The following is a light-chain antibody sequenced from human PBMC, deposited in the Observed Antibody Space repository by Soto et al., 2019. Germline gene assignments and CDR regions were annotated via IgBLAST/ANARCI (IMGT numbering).Light chain of an antibody. CDR3: QEYNNYWT. CDR1: QTISRW. CDR2: TAS. J-gene: IGKJ1*01. Sequence: DIQMTQSPSTLSASVGDTVAISCRASQTISRWLAWYQQKPGKAPRLLIYTASTLESGVPSRLSASGSGTEFTLTIRSLHPDDSATYYCQEYNNYWTFGQGTKVDIK. V-gene: IGKV1-5*01.